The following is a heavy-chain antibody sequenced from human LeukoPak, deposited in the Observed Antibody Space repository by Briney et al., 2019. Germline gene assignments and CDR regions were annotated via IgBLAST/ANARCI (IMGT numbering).Heavy chain of an antibody. J-gene: IGHJ4*02. CDR2: ISYSGST. CDR3: ARQVRWTFDY. V-gene: IGHV4-39*01. D-gene: IGHD1-1*01. Sequence: PSETLSLTCTVSGGSINSNGYYWGSIRQPPGKGLEWIGSISYSGSTYYNPSLKSRVTISVDTSNNQFSLKMSSVTAADTAVYYCARQVRWTFDYWGQGTLVTVSS. CDR1: GGSINSNGYY.